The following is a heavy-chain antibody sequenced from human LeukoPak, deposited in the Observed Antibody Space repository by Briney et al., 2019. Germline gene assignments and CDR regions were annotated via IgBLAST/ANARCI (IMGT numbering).Heavy chain of an antibody. CDR2: ISAYNGNT. CDR3: ARDWDSGSIDY. Sequence: ASVTVSCKASGYXFTSYGISWVRQAPGQGLEWMGWISAYNGNTNYAQKLQGRVTMTTHTSTSPAYMELRSLRSDATAVYYCARDWDSGSIDYWGQGTLVTVSS. CDR1: GYXFTSYG. J-gene: IGHJ4*02. V-gene: IGHV1-18*01. D-gene: IGHD1-26*01.